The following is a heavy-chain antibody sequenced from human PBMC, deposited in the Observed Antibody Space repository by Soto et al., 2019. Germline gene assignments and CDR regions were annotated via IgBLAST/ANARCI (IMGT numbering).Heavy chain of an antibody. CDR1: GGSISSRRYD. CDR2: IYYSGST. D-gene: IGHD3-10*01. J-gene: IGHJ6*02. CDR3: ASTAYGGDYYYYYGMDV. Sequence: PSETLSLTCTVSGGSISSRRYDGGWIRQPPGRGLEWIGSIYYSGSTYYNPSLKSRVTISVDTSKNQFSLKLSSVTAADTAVYYCASTAYGGDYYYYYGMDVWGQGTTVTVSS. V-gene: IGHV4-39*01.